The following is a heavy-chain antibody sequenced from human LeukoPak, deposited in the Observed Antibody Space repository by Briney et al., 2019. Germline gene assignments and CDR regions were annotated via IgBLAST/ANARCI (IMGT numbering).Heavy chain of an antibody. CDR3: ARAVSLHTPTGKYYFDY. D-gene: IGHD1-14*01. CDR2: IYSGGST. J-gene: IGHJ4*02. Sequence: GGSLRLSCAASGFTVSSNYMSWVRQAPGKGLEWVSVIYSGGSTYYADSVKGRFTISRDNSKNTLYLQMNSLRAEDTAVYYCARAVSLHTPTGKYYFDYWGQGTLVTVSS. CDR1: GFTVSSNY. V-gene: IGHV3-53*01.